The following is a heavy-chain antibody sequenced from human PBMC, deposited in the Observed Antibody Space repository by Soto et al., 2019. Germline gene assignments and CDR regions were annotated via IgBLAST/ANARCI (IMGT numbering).Heavy chain of an antibody. CDR3: ASSRYCISTSCHPSSFGYYYYGMDV. J-gene: IGHJ6*02. CDR1: GGSISSSNW. D-gene: IGHD2-2*01. CDR2: IYHSGST. V-gene: IGHV4-4*02. Sequence: SETLSLTCVASGGSISSSNWWSWVRLPPGKGLEWIGQIYHSGSTNYNPSLKSRVTISVDKSKNQFSLKLSSVTAADTAVYYCASSRYCISTSCHPSSFGYYYYGMDVWGQGTTVTVAS.